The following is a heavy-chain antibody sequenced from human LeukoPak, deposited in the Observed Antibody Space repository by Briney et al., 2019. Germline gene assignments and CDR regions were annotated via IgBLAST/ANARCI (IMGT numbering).Heavy chain of an antibody. J-gene: IGHJ4*02. CDR2: IYRAGDT. CDR3: AKDLGTAAQLDY. V-gene: IGHV3-66*01. CDR1: GFTVSTNY. Sequence: GGSLRLSCAASGFTVSTNYMSWVRQAPGKGPEWISIIYRAGDTYYADSVKGRFTISRDNSKNTLYLQMNSLRVEDTALYYCAKDLGTAAQLDYWGQGTLVTVSS. D-gene: IGHD6-13*01.